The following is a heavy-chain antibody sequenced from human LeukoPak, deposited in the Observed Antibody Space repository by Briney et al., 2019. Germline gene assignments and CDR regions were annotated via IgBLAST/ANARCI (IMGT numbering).Heavy chain of an antibody. V-gene: IGHV4-4*07. CDR1: GGSISSYY. J-gene: IGHJ1*01. CDR2: IYTSGST. Sequence: SSETLSLTCTVSGGSISSYYWSWIRQPAGKGLEWIGRIYTSGSTNYNPSLKSRVTMSVDTSKNQFSLKLSSVTAADTAVYYCARDCESLFGEPCAEYFQHWGQGTLVTISS. D-gene: IGHD3-10*01. CDR3: ARDCESLFGEPCAEYFQH.